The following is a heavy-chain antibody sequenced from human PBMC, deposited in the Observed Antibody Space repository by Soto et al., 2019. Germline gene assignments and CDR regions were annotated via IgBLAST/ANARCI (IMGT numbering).Heavy chain of an antibody. V-gene: IGHV4-31*03. J-gene: IGHJ5*02. CDR1: GGSISSGGYY. CDR2: IYYSGST. CDR3: PSDLT. Sequence: QVQLQESGPGLVKPSQTLSLTCTVSGGSISSGGYYWSWIRQHPGKGLEWIGYIYYSGSTYYNPSLYSRVSSLVDTPKNDFSQNLSSVTYTDTAMSYCPSDLTWGQGTLVTVSS.